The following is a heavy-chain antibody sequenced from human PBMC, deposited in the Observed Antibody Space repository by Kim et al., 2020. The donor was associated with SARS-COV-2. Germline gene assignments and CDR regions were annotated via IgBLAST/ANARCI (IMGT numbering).Heavy chain of an antibody. CDR3: ANRYKSTWYYFDF. CDR2: INPNNGNT. V-gene: IGHV1-2*02. D-gene: IGHD6-13*01. Sequence: ASVKVSCKASGYTFTEYYLHWVRQAPVQGLEWMGWINPNNGNTNYAQRFQGRITMSRDTSISIVYMELSSLRFDDTAVYYCANRYKSTWYYFDFWGQGTLVTVSS. J-gene: IGHJ4*02. CDR1: GYTFTEYY.